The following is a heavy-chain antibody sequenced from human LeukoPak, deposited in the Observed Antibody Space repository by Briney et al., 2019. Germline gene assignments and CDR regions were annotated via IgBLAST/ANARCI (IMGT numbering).Heavy chain of an antibody. V-gene: IGHV4-34*01. CDR2: INHSGST. CDR1: GGSFRGYY. D-gene: IGHD6-19*01. Sequence: SETLSLTCAVYGGSFRGYYWSWIRQPPGKGLEWIGEINHSGSTNYNPSLKSRVTISVDTSKDQFSLKLSSVTAADTAVYYCATLLYSSGWSNWFDPWGQGTLVTVSS. J-gene: IGHJ5*02. CDR3: ATLLYSSGWSNWFDP.